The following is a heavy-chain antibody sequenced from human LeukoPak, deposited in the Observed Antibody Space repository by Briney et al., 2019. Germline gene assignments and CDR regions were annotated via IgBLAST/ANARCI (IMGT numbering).Heavy chain of an antibody. CDR3: ARGRDTYYDILTGYYFLSREGAFDI. CDR1: GGSISTSNYY. J-gene: IGHJ3*02. CDR2: IYYSGST. D-gene: IGHD3-9*01. V-gene: IGHV4-39*07. Sequence: SETLSLTCTVSGGSISTSNYYWGWIRQPPGKGLEWIGSIYYSGSTYYNPSLKSRVTISVDTSKNQFSLKLSSVTAADTAVYYCARGRDTYYDILTGYYFLSREGAFDIWGQGTMVTVSS.